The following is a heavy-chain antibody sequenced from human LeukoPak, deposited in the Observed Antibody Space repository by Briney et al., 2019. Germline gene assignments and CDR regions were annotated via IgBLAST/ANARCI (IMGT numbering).Heavy chain of an antibody. CDR2: IYYSGST. V-gene: IGHV4-31*11. D-gene: IGHD3-3*01. CDR3: ARALKGAYDFWSGCSGGIWSDP. CDR1: GVSFSGYY. J-gene: IGHJ5*02. Sequence: SETLSLTCAVYGVSFSGYYWSWIRQHPGKGLEWIGYIYYSGSTYYNPSLKSRVTISVDTSKNQFSLKLSSVTAADTAVYYCARALKGAYDFWSGCSGGIWSDPWGQGTLVTVSS.